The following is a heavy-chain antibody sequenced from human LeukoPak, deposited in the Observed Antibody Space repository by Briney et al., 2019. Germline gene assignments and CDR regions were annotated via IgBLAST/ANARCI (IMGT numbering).Heavy chain of an antibody. J-gene: IGHJ4*02. V-gene: IGHV4-34*01. D-gene: IGHD7-27*01. CDR2: INHSGST. Sequence: TLXLXXAXYGGSXXXYYWSWIRQPPGXGLEWIGEINHSGSTNYNPSLKSRVTISVDTSKNQFSLKLSSVTAADTAVYYCARDFRRPWGYWGQGTLVTVSS. CDR3: ARDFRRPWGY. CDR1: GGSXXXYY.